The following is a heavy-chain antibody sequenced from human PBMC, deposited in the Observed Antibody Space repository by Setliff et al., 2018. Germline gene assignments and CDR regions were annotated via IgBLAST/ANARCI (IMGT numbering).Heavy chain of an antibody. D-gene: IGHD2-21*02. CDR3: ARGAYCGGNCFYHFDH. CDR1: GYTFTNYG. Sequence: ASVKVSCKASGYTFTNYGITWVRQAPGQGLEWMGWISAYDGNTRFAQNIQGRVTMTTDTSTSTAYMELRSLRSDDTAVYYCARGAYCGGNCFYHFDHWGQGTLVTVSS. V-gene: IGHV1-18*04. J-gene: IGHJ4*02. CDR2: ISAYDGNT.